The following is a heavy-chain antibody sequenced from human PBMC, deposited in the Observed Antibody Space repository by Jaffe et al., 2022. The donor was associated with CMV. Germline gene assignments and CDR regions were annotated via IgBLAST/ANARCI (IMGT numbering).Heavy chain of an antibody. D-gene: IGHD3-16*01. CDR1: GFTVSSNY. CDR2: IYSGGST. Sequence: EVQLVESGGGLVQPGGSLRLSCAASGFTVSSNYMSWVRQAPGKGLEWVSVIYSGGSTYYADSVKGRFTISRDNSKNTLYLQMNSLRAEDTAVYYCARDRYLQGETDAFDIWGQGTMVTVSS. J-gene: IGHJ3*02. CDR3: ARDRYLQGETDAFDI. V-gene: IGHV3-66*01.